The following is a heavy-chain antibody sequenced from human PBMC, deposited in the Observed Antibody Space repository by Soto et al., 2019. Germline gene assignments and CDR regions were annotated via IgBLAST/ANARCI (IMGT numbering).Heavy chain of an antibody. D-gene: IGHD6-13*01. Sequence: PVGSLRLSCAASGFTFSSYWMHWVRQAPGKGLVWVSRINSDGSSTSYADSVKGRFTISRDNAKNTLYLQMNSLRVEDTAVYYCAREDSSSWYNYYYGMDVWGQGTTVTVSS. V-gene: IGHV3-74*01. CDR1: GFTFSSYW. J-gene: IGHJ6*02. CDR2: INSDGSST. CDR3: AREDSSSWYNYYYGMDV.